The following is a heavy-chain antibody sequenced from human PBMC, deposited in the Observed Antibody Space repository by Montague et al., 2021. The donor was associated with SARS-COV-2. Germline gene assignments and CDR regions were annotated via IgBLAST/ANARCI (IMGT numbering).Heavy chain of an antibody. CDR1: GGAINSGDFY. CDR3: VGHAYNPLDGN. V-gene: IGHV4-61*02. D-gene: IGHD2-21*01. J-gene: IGHJ4*02. CDR2: IYVTGST. Sequence: TLSLTCTVSGGAINSGDFYWSWIRQPAGKGLEWIGRIYVTGSTRYSPSLESRVTMSIDTAKGQFSLKLSSVTDADTGVYYCVGHAYNPLDGNWGQGTLVTVSS.